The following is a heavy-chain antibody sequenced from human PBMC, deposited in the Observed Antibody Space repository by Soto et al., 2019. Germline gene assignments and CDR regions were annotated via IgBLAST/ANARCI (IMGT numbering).Heavy chain of an antibody. D-gene: IGHD3-10*01. J-gene: IGHJ4*02. CDR1: GFTFSSYG. V-gene: IGHV3-33*01. Sequence: GGSLRLSCAASGFTFSSYGMHWVRQAPGKGLEWVAVIWYDGSNKYYADSVKGRFTISRDNSKNTLYLQMNSLRAEDTAVYYCARDGLITMVRGVQSYYFDYWGQGTLVTVSS. CDR3: ARDGLITMVRGVQSYYFDY. CDR2: IWYDGSNK.